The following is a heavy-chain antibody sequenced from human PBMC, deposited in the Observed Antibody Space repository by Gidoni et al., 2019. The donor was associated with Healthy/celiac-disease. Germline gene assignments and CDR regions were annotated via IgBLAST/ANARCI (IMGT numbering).Heavy chain of an antibody. J-gene: IGHJ5*02. D-gene: IGHD1-20*01. CDR1: GGTFSSYA. Sequence: QVQLVQSGAEVKKPGSSVKVSCKASGGTFSSYAISWVRQTPGQGLEGRGGIIPIFGTANYAKKFQGRVTITADESTSTAYMELSSLRSEDTAVYYCARDRGSGITGTGGRGFDPWGQGTLVTVSS. V-gene: IGHV1-69*01. CDR2: IIPIFGTA. CDR3: ARDRGSGITGTGGRGFDP.